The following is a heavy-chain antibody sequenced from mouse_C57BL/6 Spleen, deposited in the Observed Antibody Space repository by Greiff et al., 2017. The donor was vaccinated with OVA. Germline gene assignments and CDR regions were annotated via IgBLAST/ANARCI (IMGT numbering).Heavy chain of an antibody. V-gene: IGHV1-9*01. Sequence: QVQLQQSGAELMKPGASVKLSCKATGYTFTGYWIEWVKQRPGHGLEWIGEILPGSGSTNYNEKFKGKATFTADASSNTAYMQLSSLTTEDSAIYYCARRGYYGSSYEGWFAYWGQGTLVTVSA. CDR3: ARRGYYGSSYEGWFAY. CDR2: ILPGSGST. D-gene: IGHD1-1*01. J-gene: IGHJ3*01. CDR1: GYTFTGYW.